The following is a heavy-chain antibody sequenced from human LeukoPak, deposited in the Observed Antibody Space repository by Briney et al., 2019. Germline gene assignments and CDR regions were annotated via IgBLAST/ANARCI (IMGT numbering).Heavy chain of an antibody. V-gene: IGHV3-49*04. CDR1: GFTFGDYA. J-gene: IGHJ4*02. CDR2: IRSKAFGETA. Sequence: GGSLRLSCTVSGFTFGDYAINWVRQAPGKGLEWVGFIRSKAFGETAEYAASVKGRFTISRDDSKSIAYLQMNSLKTEDTAVYYCTRDRGSSTLGDYWGQGTLVSVSS. CDR3: TRDRGSSTLGDY. D-gene: IGHD7-27*01.